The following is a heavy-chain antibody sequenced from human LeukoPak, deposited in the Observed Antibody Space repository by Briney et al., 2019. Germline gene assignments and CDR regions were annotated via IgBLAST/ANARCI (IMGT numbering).Heavy chain of an antibody. CDR1: AFTFSNYW. J-gene: IGHJ3*02. CDR2: IKEDGSEI. D-gene: IGHD3-22*01. V-gene: IGHV3-7*01. Sequence: GGSLRLSCAASAFTFSNYWMSWVRQAPGKGLEWVANIKEDGSEINYVDSVKGRFTISRDNSKNTLYLQMGSLRAEDMAVYYCARSRFYDSSGIRHDAFDIWGQGTMVTVSS. CDR3: ARSRFYDSSGIRHDAFDI.